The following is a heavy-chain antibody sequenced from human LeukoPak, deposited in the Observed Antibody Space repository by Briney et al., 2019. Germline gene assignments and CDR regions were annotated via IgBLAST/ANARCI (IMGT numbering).Heavy chain of an antibody. J-gene: IGHJ5*02. V-gene: IGHV4-59*01. D-gene: IGHD1-7*01. CDR3: ARGGILTGTNWFDP. CDR2: IRYSGST. Sequence: PSETLSLTCTVTGGSISNYYWSWIRQPPGKGLEWIGHIRYSGSTNYNPSLKSRVTISVDTSKNQFSLELSSVTAADTAVYYCARGGILTGTNWFDPWGQGTLVTVSS. CDR1: GGSISNYY.